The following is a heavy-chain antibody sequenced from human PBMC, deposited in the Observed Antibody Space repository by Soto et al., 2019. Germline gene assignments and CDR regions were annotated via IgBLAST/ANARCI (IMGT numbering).Heavy chain of an antibody. CDR2: ISSSSSTI. V-gene: IGHV3-48*01. D-gene: IGHD1-20*01. CDR3: ARDLRYNWNDDPNWFDH. J-gene: IGHJ5*02. CDR1: GFTFSSYS. Sequence: GGSLRLSCAASGFTFSSYSMNWVRQAPGKGLEWVSYISSSSSTIYYADSVKGRFTISRDNAKNSLYLQMNSLRAEDTAVYYCARDLRYNWNDDPNWFDHWGQGTLVTVSS.